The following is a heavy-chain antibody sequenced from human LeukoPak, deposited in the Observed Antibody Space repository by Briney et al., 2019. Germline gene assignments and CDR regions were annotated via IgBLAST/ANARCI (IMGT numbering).Heavy chain of an antibody. J-gene: IGHJ4*02. Sequence: SGGSLRLSCAASGFTFSSYEMNWVRQAPGKGLEWVSYISSSGTTIYYADSVKGRFTISRDNAKNSLYLQMNSLRAEDTAAYYCARRYCSSTSCLIDYWGQGTLVTVSS. V-gene: IGHV3-48*03. CDR3: ARRYCSSTSCLIDY. D-gene: IGHD2-2*01. CDR1: GFTFSSYE. CDR2: ISSSGTTI.